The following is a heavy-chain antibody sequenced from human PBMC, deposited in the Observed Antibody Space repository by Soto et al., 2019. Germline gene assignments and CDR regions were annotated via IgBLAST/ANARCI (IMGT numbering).Heavy chain of an antibody. D-gene: IGHD2-2*01. CDR3: ARDLGYCSSTSCTGSFDY. CDR2: IRSKANSYAT. Sequence: EVQLVESGGGLVQPGGSLKLSCAASGFTFSGSAMHWVRQASGKGLEWVGRIRSKANSYATAYAASVKGRFTISRDDSKNTAYLQMNSLRAEDTAVYYCARDLGYCSSTSCTGSFDYWGQGTLVTVSS. J-gene: IGHJ4*02. CDR1: GFTFSGSA. V-gene: IGHV3-73*02.